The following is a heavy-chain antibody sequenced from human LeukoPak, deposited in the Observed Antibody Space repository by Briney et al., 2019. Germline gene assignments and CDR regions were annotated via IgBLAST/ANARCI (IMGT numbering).Heavy chain of an antibody. CDR2: ISRSGDAT. CDR3: AKTPSSYGDYPGPS. V-gene: IGHV3-23*01. D-gene: IGHD4-17*01. CDR1: GFSLTNA. J-gene: IGHJ4*02. Sequence: GGSRRLSCAASGFSLTNAMSWVRQAPGKGLAWLSAISRSGDATYYADSVKGRFTISRDNSKKTLYLQMNGLRAEDTAVYYCAKTPSSYGDYPGPSWGQGTLVTVSS.